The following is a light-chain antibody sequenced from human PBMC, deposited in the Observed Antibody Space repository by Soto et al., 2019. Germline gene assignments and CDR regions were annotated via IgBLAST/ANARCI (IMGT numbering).Light chain of an antibody. CDR1: QSVSSSY. J-gene: IGKJ1*01. Sequence: ENVLAQSPGTLSLSPGERATLSCRASQSVSSSYLAWYQQKPGQAPRLLIYGASSRATGIPDRFSGGGSGTDFTLTISRLEPEDFAVYYCQQCGSSPWTFGQGTKVDIK. CDR2: GAS. V-gene: IGKV3-20*01. CDR3: QQCGSSPWT.